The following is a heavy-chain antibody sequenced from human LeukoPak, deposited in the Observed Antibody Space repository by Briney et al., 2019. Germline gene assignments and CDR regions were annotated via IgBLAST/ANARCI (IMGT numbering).Heavy chain of an antibody. CDR2: IYTSGST. J-gene: IGHJ6*03. CDR1: GGSISSGSYY. D-gene: IGHD6-13*01. CDR3: ARGVYSSSWSYYYYYMDV. Sequence: SETLSLTCTVSGGSISSGSYYWSWIRQPAGKGLEWIGRIYTSGSTNYNPSLKSRVTISVDTSKNQFSLKLSSVTAADTAVYYCARGVYSSSWSYYYYYMDVWGKGTTVTISS. V-gene: IGHV4-61*02.